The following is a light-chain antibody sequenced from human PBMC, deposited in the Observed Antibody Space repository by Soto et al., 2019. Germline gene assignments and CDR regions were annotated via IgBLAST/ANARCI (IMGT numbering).Light chain of an antibody. Sequence: QSVLTQSASVSGPPGQSITLSCTGTSSDVGGYNYVSWYQQHPGKAPKLMIYEVSNRPSGVSNRFSGSKSGNTASLTISGLQAEDEADYYCTSYTSRSTWVFGGGTKVTVL. V-gene: IGLV2-14*01. CDR1: SSDVGGYNY. J-gene: IGLJ3*02. CDR3: TSYTSRSTWV. CDR2: EVS.